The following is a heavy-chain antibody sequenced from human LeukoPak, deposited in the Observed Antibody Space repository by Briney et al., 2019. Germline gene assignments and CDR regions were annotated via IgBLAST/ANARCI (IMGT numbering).Heavy chain of an antibody. J-gene: IGHJ4*02. Sequence: GGSLRLSCAASGFTFNIFNMNWVRQAPGKGLEWVSSITSGGDYIYYADSVKGRFTTSRDNAKNSLSLQLNSLRVEDTAVYYCARGHYDVLAASYKWTPDYWGQGTLVTVSS. CDR2: ITSGGDYI. V-gene: IGHV3-21*01. CDR3: ARGHYDVLAASYKWTPDY. CDR1: GFTFNIFN. D-gene: IGHD3-9*01.